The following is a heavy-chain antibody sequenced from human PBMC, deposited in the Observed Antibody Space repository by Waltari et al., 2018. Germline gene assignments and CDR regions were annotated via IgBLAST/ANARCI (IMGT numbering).Heavy chain of an antibody. J-gene: IGHJ5*02. V-gene: IGHV1-69*12. CDR1: GGTFNSYT. Sequence: QVQVVQSGAEVKKPGSSVKVSCKDSGGTFNSYTFSWVRQAPGQGLGWMGGIPPIFGTANYGQKFHDRVTITADESTRTVYMELRRLRSEDTAVYYCARASLGDYRYDLWGQGTLVTVSS. CDR2: IPPIFGTA. D-gene: IGHD4-17*01. CDR3: ARASLGDYRYDL.